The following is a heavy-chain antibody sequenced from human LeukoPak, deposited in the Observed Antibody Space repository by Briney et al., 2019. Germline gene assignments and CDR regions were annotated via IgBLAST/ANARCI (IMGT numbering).Heavy chain of an antibody. Sequence: PGGSLRLSCTASGFTFSSYAMSWVRQAAGKGLEWVSVISGAGGSTYYADSVKGRFTISRDNSKNALYLQMNNLRAEDTAVYYCARDPGNDYSNYVVPLGWFDPWGQGTLVTVSS. D-gene: IGHD4-11*01. CDR1: GFTFSSYA. CDR2: ISGAGGST. CDR3: ARDPGNDYSNYVVPLGWFDP. V-gene: IGHV3-23*01. J-gene: IGHJ5*02.